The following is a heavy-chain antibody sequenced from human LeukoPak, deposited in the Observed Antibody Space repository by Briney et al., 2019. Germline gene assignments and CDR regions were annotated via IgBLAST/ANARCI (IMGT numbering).Heavy chain of an antibody. V-gene: IGHV3-30-3*01. J-gene: IGHJ3*02. CDR3: AGGVGAI. D-gene: IGHD1-26*01. CDR2: ISYDGSNK. CDR1: GFTFSSYA. Sequence: GGSLRLSCAASGFTFSSYAMHWVRQAPGKGLEWVAVISYDGSNKYYADSVKGRFTISRDNSKNTLYLQMNSLRAEDTAVYYCAGGVGAIWGQGTMVTVSS.